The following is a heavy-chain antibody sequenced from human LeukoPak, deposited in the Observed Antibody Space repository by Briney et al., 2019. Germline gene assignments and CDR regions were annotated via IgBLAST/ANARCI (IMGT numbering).Heavy chain of an antibody. V-gene: IGHV4-34*01. Sequence: PSETLSLTCAVYVGSFCVYYGTWLRQPPGRGLEWLGEINHRENTNHNPSLKSRVTISVDTSKNQFSLNLRSVTAADTAVYYCARRYSGGGCYNYWGQGTLITVSS. CDR1: VGSFCVYY. CDR3: ARRYSGGGCYNY. D-gene: IGHD2-21*02. CDR2: INHRENT. J-gene: IGHJ4*02.